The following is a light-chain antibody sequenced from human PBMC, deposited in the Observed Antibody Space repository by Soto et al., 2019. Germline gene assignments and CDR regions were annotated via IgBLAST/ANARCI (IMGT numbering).Light chain of an antibody. CDR3: AAWDDSLNGVL. Sequence: QPVLTQPPSVSGAPGQRVTISCTGSSSNIGADYDVHWYQQRPGTAPKLLIFGNINRPSGVPDRFSGSKSGTSASLAITGLQAEDEGDYYCAAWDDSLNGVLFGGGTKLTVL. CDR2: GNI. CDR1: SSNIGADYD. J-gene: IGLJ2*01. V-gene: IGLV1-40*01.